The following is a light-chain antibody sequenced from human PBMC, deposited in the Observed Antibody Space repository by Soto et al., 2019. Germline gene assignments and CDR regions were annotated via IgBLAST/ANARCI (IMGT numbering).Light chain of an antibody. J-gene: IGLJ3*02. CDR1: TGAVTSGCF. CDR2: NAN. V-gene: IGLV7-43*01. CDR3: LLYCGATWM. Sequence: QAVVTQVPSLTVSPGGTVTLTCTSSTGAVTSGCFPNWFQQKPGQAPRTLISNANNKHSWTPARFSGSLLGGKAALTLSGVQPEDEAEYYCLLYCGATWMFGGGTKVTVL.